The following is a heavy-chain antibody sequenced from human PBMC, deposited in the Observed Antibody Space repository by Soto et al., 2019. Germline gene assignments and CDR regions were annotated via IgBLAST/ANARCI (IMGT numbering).Heavy chain of an antibody. CDR1: GFTFSSYS. J-gene: IGHJ6*02. V-gene: IGHV3-48*02. CDR3: ARSIAARPIYYYYGMDV. CDR2: ISSSSSTI. D-gene: IGHD6-6*01. Sequence: GGSLRLSCAASGFTFSSYSMNWVRQAPGKGLEWVSYISSSSSTIYYADSVKGRFTISRDNAKNSLYLQMNSLRDEDTAVYYCARSIAARPIYYYYGMDVWGQGTTVTVSS.